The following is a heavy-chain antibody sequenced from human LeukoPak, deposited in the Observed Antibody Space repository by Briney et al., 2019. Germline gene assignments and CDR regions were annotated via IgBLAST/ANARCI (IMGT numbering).Heavy chain of an antibody. CDR1: GGTFSSYA. CDR3: ARGSHYYDILTGYSGYYFDY. D-gene: IGHD3-9*01. J-gene: IGHJ4*02. Sequence: ASVKVSCKASGGTFSSYAISWVRQAPGQGLEWMGRIIPILGIANYAQKFQGRVTITADKSTSTAYMELSSLRSEDTAVYYCARGSHYYDILTGYSGYYFDYWGRGTLVTVSS. CDR2: IIPILGIA. V-gene: IGHV1-69*04.